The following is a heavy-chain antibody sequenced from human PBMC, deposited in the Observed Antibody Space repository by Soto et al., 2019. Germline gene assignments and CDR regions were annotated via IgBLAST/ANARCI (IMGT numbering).Heavy chain of an antibody. V-gene: IGHV3-23*01. Sequence: PGGSLRLSCAASGFTFSGYAMSWVRQAPGKGLEWVSAISGSGGSTYYADSVKGRFTISRDNSKNTLYLQMNSLRAEGTAVYYCAKDLFAYGSGSYYNLLYYYYYGMDVWGQGTTVTVYS. J-gene: IGHJ6*02. CDR3: AKDLFAYGSGSYYNLLYYYYYGMDV. CDR1: GFTFSGYA. CDR2: ISGSGGST. D-gene: IGHD3-10*01.